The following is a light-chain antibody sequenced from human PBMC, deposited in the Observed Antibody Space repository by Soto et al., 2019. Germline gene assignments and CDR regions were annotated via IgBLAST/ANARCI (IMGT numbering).Light chain of an antibody. Sequence: IVLTQSPVTLSVSPGERVTLSCRASQRLSSNLAWYQQRPGQAPRLLIYGASIRATDIPARFIGSGSGTEFTLTISSLQSEDCAVYYCQQYINWPRTFGQGTKVDIK. V-gene: IGKV3-15*01. CDR3: QQYINWPRT. CDR1: QRLSSN. CDR2: GAS. J-gene: IGKJ1*01.